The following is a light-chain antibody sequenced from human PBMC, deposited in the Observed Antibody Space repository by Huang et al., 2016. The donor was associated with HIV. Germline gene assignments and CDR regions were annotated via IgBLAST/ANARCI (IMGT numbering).Light chain of an antibody. V-gene: IGKV3-15*01. Sequence: EIVMTQSPATLSVSPGERATLSCRASQSVSNNLAWYQQKLGQAPSLLIYGASARATGIPARFSGSGSGTDFTLTISSLQSEDFAVYYCQQYSDWPLWTFGQGSKVEIK. J-gene: IGKJ1*01. CDR1: QSVSNN. CDR2: GAS. CDR3: QQYSDWPLWT.